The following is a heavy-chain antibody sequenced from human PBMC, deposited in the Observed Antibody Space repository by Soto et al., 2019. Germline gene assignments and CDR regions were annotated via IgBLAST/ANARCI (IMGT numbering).Heavy chain of an antibody. CDR2: MNPNSGNT. J-gene: IGHJ6*02. CDR3: AVRGDFWSGYYYYYGMDV. V-gene: IGHV1-8*01. CDR1: GYTFTSYD. Sequence: QVQLVQSGAAVKKPGASVKVSCKASGYTFTSYDINWVRQATGQGLEWMGWMNPNSGNTGYAQKFQGRVTMTRNTSISTAYMELSSLRSEDTAVYYCAVRGDFWSGYYYYYGMDVWGQGTTVTVSS. D-gene: IGHD3-3*01.